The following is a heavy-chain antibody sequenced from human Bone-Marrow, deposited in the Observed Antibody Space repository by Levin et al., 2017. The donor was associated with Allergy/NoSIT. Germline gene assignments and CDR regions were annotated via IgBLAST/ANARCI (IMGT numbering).Heavy chain of an antibody. V-gene: IGHV4-59*01. J-gene: IGHJ4*02. Sequence: SQTLSLTCSVSGAYITSSYWSWIRQTPGKGLEWIGHIYYSGSTNYNPSLKSRVTMSVDTSKNQFSLKLTSVTAADTAVYYCARGGARYSGKDYWGQGTLVTVSS. D-gene: IGHD4-11*01. CDR3: ARGGARYSGKDY. CDR2: IYYSGST. CDR1: GAYITSSY.